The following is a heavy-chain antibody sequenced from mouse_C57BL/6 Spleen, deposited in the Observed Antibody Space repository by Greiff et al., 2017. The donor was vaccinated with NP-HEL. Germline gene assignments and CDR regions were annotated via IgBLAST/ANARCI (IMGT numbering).Heavy chain of an antibody. CDR2: ISSGSSTI. J-gene: IGHJ1*03. Sequence: DVQLVESGGGLVKPGGSLKLSCAASGFTFSDYGMHWVRQAPEKGLEWVAYISSGSSTIYYADTVKGRFTISRDNAKNTLFLQMTSLRSEDTAMYYCARTTVVADWYFDVWGTGTTVTVSS. D-gene: IGHD1-1*01. CDR3: ARTTVVADWYFDV. CDR1: GFTFSDYG. V-gene: IGHV5-17*01.